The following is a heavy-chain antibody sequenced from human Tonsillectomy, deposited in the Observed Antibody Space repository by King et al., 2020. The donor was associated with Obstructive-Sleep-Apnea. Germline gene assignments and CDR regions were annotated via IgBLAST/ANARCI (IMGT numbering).Heavy chain of an antibody. J-gene: IGHJ6*02. CDR3: ARDRTYGNGYYGVDV. V-gene: IGHV4-59*01. CDR2: TAYSGKT. CDR1: GGSISNYY. D-gene: IGHD4-11*01. Sequence: QLKESGPGLVKPSETLSLICTVSGGSISNYYWSWIRQPPGKGLEWIGSTAYSGKTNYNPSLKSRVTMSLDTSKNQFSLEVNSVTAADTAVYYCARDRTYGNGYYGVDVWGRGTAVTVSS.